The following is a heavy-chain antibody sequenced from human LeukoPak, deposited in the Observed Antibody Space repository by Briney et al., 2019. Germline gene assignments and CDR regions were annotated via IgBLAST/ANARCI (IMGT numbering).Heavy chain of an antibody. D-gene: IGHD2-21*02. CDR3: ARAGDFDAFDI. Sequence: QSGGSLRLSCAASGFTFDDYGMSWVRQAPGKGLEWVSVIYSGGSTYYADSVKGRFTISRDNSKNTLYLQMNSLRAEDTAVYYCARAGDFDAFDIWGQGTMVTVSS. V-gene: IGHV3-53*01. J-gene: IGHJ3*02. CDR1: GFTFDDYG. CDR2: IYSGGST.